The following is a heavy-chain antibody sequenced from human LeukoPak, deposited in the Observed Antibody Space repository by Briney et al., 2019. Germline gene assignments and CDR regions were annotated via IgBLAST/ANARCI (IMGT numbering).Heavy chain of an antibody. CDR3: ARDRVVGAVVDY. CDR2: IYYSGST. Sequence: SETLSLTCTVSGGSISSYYWSWIRQPPGKGLEWIGYIYYSGSTNYNPSLKSRVTISVDTSKNRFSLKLSSVTAADTAVYYCARDRVVGAVVDYWGQGTLVTVSS. CDR1: GGSISSYY. D-gene: IGHD1-26*01. J-gene: IGHJ4*02. V-gene: IGHV4-59*12.